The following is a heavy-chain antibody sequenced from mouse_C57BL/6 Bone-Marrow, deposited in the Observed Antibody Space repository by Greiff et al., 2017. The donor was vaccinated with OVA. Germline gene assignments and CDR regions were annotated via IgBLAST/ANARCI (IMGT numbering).Heavy chain of an antibody. CDR2: ISYDGSN. Sequence: EVKLLESGPGLVKPSQSLSLTCSVTGYSITSGYYWNWIRQFPGNKLEWMGYISYDGSNNYNPSLKNRISITRDTSKNQFFLKLNSVTTEDTATYYCAREALRGFFAYWGQGTLVTVSA. J-gene: IGHJ3*01. V-gene: IGHV3-6*01. D-gene: IGHD1-1*01. CDR3: AREALRGFFAY. CDR1: GYSITSGYY.